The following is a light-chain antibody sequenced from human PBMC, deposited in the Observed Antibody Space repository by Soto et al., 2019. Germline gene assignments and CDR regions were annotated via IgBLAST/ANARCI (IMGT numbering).Light chain of an antibody. V-gene: IGLV2-14*01. J-gene: IGLJ3*02. Sequence: QSVLTQPASVSGSPGQSITISCTGTRSDVGGYNYVSWYQQHPGKAPKLMIYEVSNRPSGVSNRFSGSKSGNTASLTISGLQAEDEAAYYCSSYTSSSTEVFGGGTKLTVL. CDR2: EVS. CDR3: SSYTSSSTEV. CDR1: RSDVGGYNY.